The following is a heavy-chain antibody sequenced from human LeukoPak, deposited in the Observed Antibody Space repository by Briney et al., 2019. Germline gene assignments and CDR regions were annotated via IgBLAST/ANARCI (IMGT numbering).Heavy chain of an antibody. CDR3: ATPRGYSYGPFDY. CDR2: IHWNGGST. D-gene: IGHD5-18*01. Sequence: GGSLRLSCAASGFTFDDYGMSWVRQAPGKGLEWVSGIHWNGGSTGYADSVKGRFTITRNNAKNSLYLQMNSLRAEDTALYYCATPRGYSYGPFDYWGQGTLVTVSS. CDR1: GFTFDDYG. J-gene: IGHJ4*02. V-gene: IGHV3-20*04.